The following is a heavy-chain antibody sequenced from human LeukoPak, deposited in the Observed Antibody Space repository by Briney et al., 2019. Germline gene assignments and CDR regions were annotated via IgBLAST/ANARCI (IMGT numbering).Heavy chain of an antibody. CDR1: GGSISSNNW. CDR3: ARGDNYYYYYMDV. CDR2: IYHSGST. J-gene: IGHJ6*03. V-gene: IGHV4-4*02. Sequence: SETLSLTCAVSGGSISSNNWWSWVRQPPGKGLEWIGYIYHSGSTYYNPSLKSRVTISVDRSKNQFSLKLSSVTAADTAVYYCARGDNYYYYYMDVWGKGTTVTVSS. D-gene: IGHD5-24*01.